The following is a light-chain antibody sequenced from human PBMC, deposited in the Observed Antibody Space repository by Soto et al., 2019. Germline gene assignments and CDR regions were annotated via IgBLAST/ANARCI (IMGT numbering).Light chain of an antibody. Sequence: QSVLAQPASVSGSPGQSITISCTGTSSDIGDSNFVSWYQHHPGKAPKLLIYDVSDRPSRISSRFSGSKSANTASLTISGLQAEDEALSYCSSYTSTTTVRFVFGTGTKLTVL. CDR2: DVS. CDR3: SSYTSTTTVRFV. J-gene: IGLJ1*01. CDR1: SSDIGDSNF. V-gene: IGLV2-14*01.